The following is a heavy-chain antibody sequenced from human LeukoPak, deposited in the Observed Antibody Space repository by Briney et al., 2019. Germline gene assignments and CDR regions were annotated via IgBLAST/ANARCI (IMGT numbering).Heavy chain of an antibody. J-gene: IGHJ6*02. Sequence: GASVKVSCKASGYTFTGYYMHWVRQAPGQGLEWMGWINPNSGGTNYAQKFQGRVTMTRDTSIGTAYMELSRLRSDDTAVYYCASGQIVVVPAATVDVGYYGMDVWGQGTTVTVSS. CDR1: GYTFTGYY. CDR3: ASGQIVVVPAATVDVGYYGMDV. CDR2: INPNSGGT. D-gene: IGHD2-2*01. V-gene: IGHV1-2*02.